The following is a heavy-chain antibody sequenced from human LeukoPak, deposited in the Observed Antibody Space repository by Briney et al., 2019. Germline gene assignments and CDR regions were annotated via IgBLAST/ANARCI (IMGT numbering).Heavy chain of an antibody. CDR3: AREEVGATLCY. D-gene: IGHD1-26*01. CDR2: SSSSVITV. CDR1: GFTFSSYE. J-gene: IGHJ4*02. V-gene: IGHV3-48*03. Sequence: PGGSLRLSCAASGFTFSSYEMNWVRQAPEKGLEWCTYSSSSVITVYYADSVKARSTISTNNAKNSLYLQMNSLRAEDTAVYYCAREEVGATLCYWGQGTLVTVSS.